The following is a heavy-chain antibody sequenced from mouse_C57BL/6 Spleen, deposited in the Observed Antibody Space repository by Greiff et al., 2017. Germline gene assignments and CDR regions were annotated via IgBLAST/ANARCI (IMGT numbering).Heavy chain of an antibody. Sequence: QVQLQQPGAELVKPGASVKLSCKASGYTFTSYWMHWVKQRPGLGLEWIGRIDPNSGGTKYNEKFKSKATLTVDKPSSTAYMQLSSLTSEDSAVYYCARETYYSNYFDYWGQGTTLTVSS. CDR1: GYTFTSYW. V-gene: IGHV1-72*01. J-gene: IGHJ2*01. D-gene: IGHD2-12*01. CDR2: IDPNSGGT. CDR3: ARETYYSNYFDY.